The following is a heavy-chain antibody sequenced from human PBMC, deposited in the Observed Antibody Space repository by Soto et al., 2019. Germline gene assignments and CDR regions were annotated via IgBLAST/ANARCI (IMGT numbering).Heavy chain of an antibody. CDR3: ARGVLH. V-gene: IGHV4-31*03. J-gene: IGHJ4*01. CDR1: GGSISSGGYY. CDR2: ISYSGST. Sequence: QVQLQESGPGLVQPSQTLSLTCTVSGGSISSGGYYCSWIRQHPSTGLEWIGHISYSGSTYYTTSLKSRVTISVDTYRNQFSLIVNSVTAADTTVYYCARGVLHCGQGTLVTVSS.